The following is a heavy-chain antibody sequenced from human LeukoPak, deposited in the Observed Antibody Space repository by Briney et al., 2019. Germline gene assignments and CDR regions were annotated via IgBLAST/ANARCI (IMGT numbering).Heavy chain of an antibody. CDR2: IYSGST. D-gene: IGHD3-10*01. J-gene: IGHJ5*02. CDR1: GASITSSY. V-gene: IGHV4-59*01. Sequence: NPSETLSLTCSVSGASITSSYWSWIRQTPGKGLEWIGNIYSGSTNYNPSFESRVTVSLDTSKNQFSLRLTSVTAADTALYYCARDGYGSGSHGWFDPWGQGTLVTVSS. CDR3: ARDGYGSGSHGWFDP.